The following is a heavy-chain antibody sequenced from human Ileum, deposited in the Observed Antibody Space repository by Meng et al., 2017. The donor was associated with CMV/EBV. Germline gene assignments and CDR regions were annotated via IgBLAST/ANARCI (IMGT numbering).Heavy chain of an antibody. CDR3: ARGSGGASNFPSDY. D-gene: IGHD4-11*01. J-gene: IGHJ4*02. CDR2: IDPRGGAT. CDR1: GYTFTSYY. Sequence: ASVKVSCKASGYTFTSYYIHWVRQAPGQGLEWMGIIDPRGGATSYAQKFQGRVTMTTDTSTSTVYMDLSSLRSDDTAVYFCARGSGGASNFPSDYWGQGTLVTVSS. V-gene: IGHV1-46*01.